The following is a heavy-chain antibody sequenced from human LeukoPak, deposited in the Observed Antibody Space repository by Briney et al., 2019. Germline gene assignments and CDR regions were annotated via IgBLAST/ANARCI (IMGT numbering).Heavy chain of an antibody. CDR3: AGGGSGWPTSVVVDF. CDR2: IYYTGTT. CDR1: GGSISSYY. Sequence: SETLSLTCTVSGGSISSYYWSWIRQPPGKGLEWVGYIYYTGTTNYNPSLKSRVTISVDTSKNQFSLKLSSVTAADTAVYYCAGGGSGWPTSVVVDFWGQGTLDTVSS. V-gene: IGHV4-59*12. J-gene: IGHJ4*02. D-gene: IGHD6-19*01.